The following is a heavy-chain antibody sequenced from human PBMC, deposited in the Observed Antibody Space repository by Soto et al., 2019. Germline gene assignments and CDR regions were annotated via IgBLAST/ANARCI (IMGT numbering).Heavy chain of an antibody. J-gene: IGHJ4*02. CDR3: ARQINYSGSGSPKGYYFDY. Sequence: KTSETLSLTCTVSGGSIRSGSYYWGWIRQPPEKGLEWIATIYDSGSTYYNPSLTSRAIISVDTSKNQFSLNLSSVTAADTAVYYCARQINYSGSGSPKGYYFDYWGLGTLVTVSS. CDR1: GGSIRSGSYY. V-gene: IGHV4-39*01. CDR2: IYDSGST. D-gene: IGHD3-10*01.